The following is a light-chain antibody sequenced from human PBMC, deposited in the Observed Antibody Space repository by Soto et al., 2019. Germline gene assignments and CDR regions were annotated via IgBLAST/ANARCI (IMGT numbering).Light chain of an antibody. CDR2: WAS. V-gene: IGKV4-1*01. J-gene: IGKJ4*01. Sequence: DIVMTQSPDSLAVSLGERATINCKSSQSVLYSSNNKNYLAWYQQKAGQPPKLLIYWASTRQSGVPDRFSGSGSETDFTLTISSLQAEDVAIYYCQQYYNPPLTFGGGTTVEIK. CDR3: QQYYNPPLT. CDR1: QSVLYSSNNKNY.